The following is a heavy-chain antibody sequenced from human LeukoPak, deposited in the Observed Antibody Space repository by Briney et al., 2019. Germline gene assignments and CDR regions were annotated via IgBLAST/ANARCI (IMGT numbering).Heavy chain of an antibody. V-gene: IGHV3-23*01. D-gene: IGHD3-10*01. CDR3: AGRGSGSYFVY. CDR1: GFTFSTYG. CDR2: ISGSGGST. J-gene: IGHJ4*02. Sequence: PGGSLRLSCAASGFTFSTYGMNWVRQAPGKGLEWVSAISGSGGSTYYADSVKGRFTTSRDNSKNTLYLQMNSLRAEDTAVYYCAGRGSGSYFVYWGQGTLVTVSS.